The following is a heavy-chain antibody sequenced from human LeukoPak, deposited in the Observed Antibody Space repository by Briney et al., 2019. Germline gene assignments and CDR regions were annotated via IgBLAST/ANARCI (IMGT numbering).Heavy chain of an antibody. CDR3: AREPIYDYVWGSYRPGDY. CDR2: IYSGGST. CDR1: GFTVSSNY. V-gene: IGHV3-53*01. J-gene: IGHJ4*02. Sequence: GGSLRLSCAASGFTVSSNYMSWVRQAPGKGLEWVSVIYSGGSTYYADSVKGRFTISRDNSKNTLYLQMNSLRAEDTAVYYCAREPIYDYVWGSYRPGDYWGQGTLVTVSS. D-gene: IGHD3-16*02.